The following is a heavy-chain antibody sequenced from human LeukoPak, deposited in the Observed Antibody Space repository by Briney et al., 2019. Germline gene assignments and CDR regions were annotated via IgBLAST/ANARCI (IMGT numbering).Heavy chain of an antibody. CDR1: GFIFGDHS. CDR2: IGIDSGNT. Sequence: GGSLRLSCAASGFIFGDHSMNWVRQPPGRGLEWISYIGIDSGNTKYADSMKGRFTISADSAKNSLFLHMNSLRVEDTAVYYCARDHNFAFDNWGQGTLVTVSS. CDR3: ARDHNFAFDN. J-gene: IGHJ4*02. V-gene: IGHV3-11*06. D-gene: IGHD5-24*01.